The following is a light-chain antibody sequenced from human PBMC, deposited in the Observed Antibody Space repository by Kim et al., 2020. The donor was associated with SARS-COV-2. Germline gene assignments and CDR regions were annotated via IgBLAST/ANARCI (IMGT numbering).Light chain of an antibody. Sequence: EIVMTQFPVILSVSPGERATLSCRASQSVSTKLAWYRQKPGQAPRLLIFGASNRATDIPARFSGSGSGTEFTLTISSLQSEDFAVYYCQQYNDWPRTFGQGTKVDIK. CDR3: QQYNDWPRT. J-gene: IGKJ1*01. CDR2: GAS. CDR1: QSVSTK. V-gene: IGKV3-15*01.